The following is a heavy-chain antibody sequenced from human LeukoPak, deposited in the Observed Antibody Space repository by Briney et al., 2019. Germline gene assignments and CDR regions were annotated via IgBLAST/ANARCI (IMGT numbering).Heavy chain of an antibody. V-gene: IGHV1-18*01. J-gene: IGHJ5*02. CDR2: ISAYNGNT. CDR1: GYTFTSYG. CDR3: ARAKERAIWGSYRPNWFDP. D-gene: IGHD3-16*02. Sequence: ASVKVSCKASGYTFTSYGISWVRQAPGQGLEWMGWISAYNGNTNYAQKLQGRVTMTTDTSTSTAYMELRSLRSDDTAVYYCARAKERAIWGSYRPNWFDPWGQGILVTVSS.